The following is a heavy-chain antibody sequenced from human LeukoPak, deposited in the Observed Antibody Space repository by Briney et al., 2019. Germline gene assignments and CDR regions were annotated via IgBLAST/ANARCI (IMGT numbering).Heavy chain of an antibody. D-gene: IGHD3-9*01. CDR1: GYTFTSYD. CDR2: MNPNSGNT. J-gene: IGHJ3*02. Sequence: ASVKVSCKASGYTFTSYDINWVRQATGQGLEWMGWMNPNSGNTGYAQKFQGRVTMTRNTSISTAYMELSSLRSEDTAVYYCARGHFDWLLLAADAFDIWGQGTMVTVSS. V-gene: IGHV1-8*01. CDR3: ARGHFDWLLLAADAFDI.